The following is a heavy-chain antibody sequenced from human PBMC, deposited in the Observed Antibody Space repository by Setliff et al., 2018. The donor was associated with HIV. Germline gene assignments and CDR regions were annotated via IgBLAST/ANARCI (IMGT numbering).Heavy chain of an antibody. D-gene: IGHD3-10*01. CDR2: VYHSGTT. J-gene: IGHJ3*02. CDR1: GYSISSGFF. V-gene: IGHV4-38-2*02. Sequence: PSETLSLTCNVSGYSISSGFFWGWIRQPPGKGLEWIGSVYHSGTTAYNPSLQRRLTVSMDTSTNNFSLKLESVTAADTAVYFCARRLWRVGGFDIWGQGTMVTVSS. CDR3: ARRLWRVGGFDI.